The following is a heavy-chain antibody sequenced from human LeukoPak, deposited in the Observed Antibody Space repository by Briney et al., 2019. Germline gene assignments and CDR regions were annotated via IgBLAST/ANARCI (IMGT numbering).Heavy chain of an antibody. V-gene: IGHV1-2*02. CDR3: ARVKSRGYSGYDLDFDY. J-gene: IGHJ4*02. D-gene: IGHD5-12*01. CDR1: GYTFTCYY. Sequence: ASVKVSCKASGYTFTCYYMHWVRQAPGQGLEWMGWINPNSGGTNYAQKFQGRVTMTRDTSISTAYMELSRLRSDDTAVYYCARVKSRGYSGYDLDFDYWGQGTLVTVSS. CDR2: INPNSGGT.